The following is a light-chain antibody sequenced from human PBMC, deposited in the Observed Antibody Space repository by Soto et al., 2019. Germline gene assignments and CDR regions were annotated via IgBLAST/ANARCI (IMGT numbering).Light chain of an antibody. CDR1: QSVNSN. Sequence: EIVMTQSPATLSVSPGEGATLSCRASQSVNSNLAWYQQRSGQAPRLLIYGASTRSTGIPARFSGTGSGTEFTLTISSLQSEDYAVYYCHQYNNWGTFGQGTKVEVK. V-gene: IGKV3-15*01. CDR3: HQYNNWGT. J-gene: IGKJ1*01. CDR2: GAS.